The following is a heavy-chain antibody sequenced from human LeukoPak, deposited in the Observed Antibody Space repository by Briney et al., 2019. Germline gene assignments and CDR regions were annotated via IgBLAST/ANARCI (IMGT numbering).Heavy chain of an antibody. D-gene: IGHD2-2*01. Sequence: PGGSLRLSCAASGFTVSSNYMSWVRQAPGKGLEWVSVIYSGGSTYYADSVKGRFTISRDNSKNTLYLQMNSLRAEDTAVYYCARDPLIGSTYTTAWGYWGQGTLVTVSS. CDR1: GFTVSSNY. CDR3: ARDPLIGSTYTTAWGY. V-gene: IGHV3-53*01. CDR2: IYSGGST. J-gene: IGHJ4*02.